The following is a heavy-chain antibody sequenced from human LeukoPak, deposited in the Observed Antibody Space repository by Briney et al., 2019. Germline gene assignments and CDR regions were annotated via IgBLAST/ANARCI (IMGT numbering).Heavy chain of an antibody. CDR3: AKGGDYDAFDI. J-gene: IGHJ3*02. D-gene: IGHD4-17*01. CDR2: ISYDGSNK. CDR1: GFTFSSYG. Sequence: GGSLRLSCAASGFTFSSYGMHWVRQAPGKGLEWVAVISYDGSNKYYADSVKGRFTISRDNSKNSLYLQMNSLRAEDTAVYYCAKGGDYDAFDIWGQGTMVTVSS. V-gene: IGHV3-30*18.